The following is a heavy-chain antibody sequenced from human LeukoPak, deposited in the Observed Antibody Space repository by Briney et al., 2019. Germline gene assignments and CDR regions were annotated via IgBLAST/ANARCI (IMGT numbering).Heavy chain of an antibody. CDR3: ASVGYCSSTSCKAGGYGMDV. J-gene: IGHJ6*02. Sequence: KPGGSLRLSCAASGFTFSSYSMNWVRQAPGKGLEWVSSISSSSYIYYADSVKGRFTISRDNAKNSLYLQMNSLRAEDTAVYYCASVGYCSSTSCKAGGYGMDVWGQGTTVTVFS. D-gene: IGHD2-2*01. CDR2: ISSSSYI. V-gene: IGHV3-21*01. CDR1: GFTFSSYS.